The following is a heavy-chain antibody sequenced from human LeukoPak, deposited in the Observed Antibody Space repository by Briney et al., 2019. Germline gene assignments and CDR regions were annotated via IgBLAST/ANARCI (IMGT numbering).Heavy chain of an antibody. CDR2: ISSSSSYI. CDR1: GFTFSSYS. CDR3: ARDYGDYVRDDY. V-gene: IGHV3-21*01. D-gene: IGHD4-17*01. J-gene: IGHJ4*02. Sequence: TGGSLRLSCAASGFTFSSYSMNWGRQAPGKGLEWVSSISSSSSYIYYADSVKGRFTISRDNAKNSLYLQMNSLRAEDTAVYYCARDYGDYVRDDYWGQGTLVTVSS.